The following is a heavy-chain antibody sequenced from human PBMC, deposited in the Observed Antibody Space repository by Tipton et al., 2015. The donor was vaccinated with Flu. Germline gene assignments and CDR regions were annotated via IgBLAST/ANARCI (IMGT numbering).Heavy chain of an antibody. CDR1: GFTFSTYD. D-gene: IGHD6-13*01. V-gene: IGHV3-13*01. J-gene: IGHJ6*02. CDR2: IGSAGDT. CDR3: ARGPLPDSNWYNGMDV. Sequence: SLRLSCAASGFTFSTYDKHWVRQVTGKGLEWVSAIGSAGDTYYSDSVKGRFTISRDNVKNSLYLQMNSLRVGDTAVYYCARGPLPDSNWYNGMDVWGQGTKVTVSS.